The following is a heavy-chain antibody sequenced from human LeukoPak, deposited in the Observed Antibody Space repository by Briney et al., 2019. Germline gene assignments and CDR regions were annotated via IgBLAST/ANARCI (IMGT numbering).Heavy chain of an antibody. CDR2: IIPIFGTA. J-gene: IGHJ4*02. D-gene: IGHD1-26*01. CDR3: AREVGRGFDY. CDR1: GGTFSSYA. Sequence: ASVKVSCKASGGTFSSYAISWVRQAPGQGLEWMGGIIPIFGTANYAQKFQGRVTITADKSTSTAYMEVRSLRSDDTAVYYCAREVGRGFDYWGQGTLLTVSS. V-gene: IGHV1-69*06.